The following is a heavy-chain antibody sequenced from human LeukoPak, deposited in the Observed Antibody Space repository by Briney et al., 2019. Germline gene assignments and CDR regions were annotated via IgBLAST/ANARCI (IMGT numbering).Heavy chain of an antibody. CDR2: IYTSGST. CDR1: GGSISSGSYY. CDR3: ARGRIAAAYLVY. Sequence: SETLSLTCTVSGGSISSGSYYWSWIRQPAGKGLEWIGHIYTSGSTNYNPSLKSRVTISVDTSKNQFSLKLSSVTAADTAVYYCARGRIAAAYLVYWGQGTLVTVSS. D-gene: IGHD6-13*01. V-gene: IGHV4-61*09. J-gene: IGHJ4*02.